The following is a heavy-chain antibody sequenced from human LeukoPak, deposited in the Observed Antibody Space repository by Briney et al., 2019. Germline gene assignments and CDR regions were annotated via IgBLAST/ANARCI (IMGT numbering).Heavy chain of an antibody. D-gene: IGHD3-3*01. Sequence: GGSLRLSCAASGFSVINAWMSWVRQAPGQGLEWVGRIKSRADGGTTGYAAPVEGRFSISRDDSENTLYLQMDSLQIDDTALYYCLIFPGRWGQGTLVTVSS. CDR2: IKSRADGGTT. CDR1: GFSVINAW. V-gene: IGHV3-15*05. CDR3: LIFPGR. J-gene: IGHJ4*02.